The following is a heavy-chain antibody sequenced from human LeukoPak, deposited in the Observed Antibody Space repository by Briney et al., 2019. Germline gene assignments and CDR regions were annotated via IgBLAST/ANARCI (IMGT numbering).Heavy chain of an antibody. D-gene: IGHD1-26*01. CDR2: IYYSGST. V-gene: IGHV4-38-2*02. CDR3: ARRNSGLFDY. Sequence: PSETLSLTCTVSGYSISSGYYWGWIRQPPGKGLEWIGSIYYSGSTYYNPSLKSRVTISVDTSKNQFSLKLSSVTAADTAVYYCARRNSGLFDYWGQGTLVTVSS. CDR1: GYSISSGYY. J-gene: IGHJ4*02.